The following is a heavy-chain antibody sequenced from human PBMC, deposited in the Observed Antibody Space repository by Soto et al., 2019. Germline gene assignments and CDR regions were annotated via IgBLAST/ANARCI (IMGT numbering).Heavy chain of an antibody. V-gene: IGHV3-15*01. Sequence: GGSLSRSCASSGFTISNAWMSWVRQAPGKGLEWVGRIKSKTDGGTTDYAAPVKGRFTISRDDSKNTLYLQMNSLKTEDTAVYYCTTDYDILTGSPFDYWGQGTLVTVSS. CDR3: TTDYDILTGSPFDY. CDR2: IKSKTDGGTT. CDR1: GFTISNAW. D-gene: IGHD3-9*01. J-gene: IGHJ4*02.